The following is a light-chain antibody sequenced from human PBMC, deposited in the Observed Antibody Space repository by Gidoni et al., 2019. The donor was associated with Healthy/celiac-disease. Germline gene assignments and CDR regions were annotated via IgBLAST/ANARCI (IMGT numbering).Light chain of an antibody. Sequence: QPALTQPASVSGSPGQSITISCTGTSSDVSGYNYVSWYQQHPGKAPKLMIYDVSNRPSGVSNRFSGSKSGNTASLTISGLQAEDEADYYCSSYTSSSSVVFGGGTKLTVL. CDR3: SSYTSSSSVV. CDR2: DVS. CDR1: SSDVSGYNY. V-gene: IGLV2-14*01. J-gene: IGLJ2*01.